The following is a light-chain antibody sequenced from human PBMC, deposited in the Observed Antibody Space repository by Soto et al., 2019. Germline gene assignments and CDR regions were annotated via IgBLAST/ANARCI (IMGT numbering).Light chain of an antibody. CDR3: HQYASSPWT. CDR1: QSVSSHY. CDR2: GTS. Sequence: EIVLTQSPGTLSLSPGERATLSYRASQSVSSHYLNWYQQKPGQAPRLLIYGTSTRTTGIPDRFSGRGSGTDFTLTISRLEPEDFAVYYCHQYASSPWTFGQGTKVEIK. V-gene: IGKV3-20*01. J-gene: IGKJ1*01.